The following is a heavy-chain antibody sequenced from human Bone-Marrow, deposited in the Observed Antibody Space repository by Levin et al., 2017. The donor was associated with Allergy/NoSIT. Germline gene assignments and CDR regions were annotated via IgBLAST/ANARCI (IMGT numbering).Heavy chain of an antibody. CDR3: ATVDQWELVQTDALDV. D-gene: IGHD2-2*01. V-gene: IGHV1-24*01. Sequence: GESLKISCTVSGHNLREISMHWVRQTPGKGLEWMGGFDPEDGEAVYAQNFQGRFTMTEDTSTETAYMELNSLRSEDTAVYYCATVDQWELVQTDALDVWGQGTMVTVSS. CDR2: FDPEDGEA. CDR1: GHNLREIS. J-gene: IGHJ3*01.